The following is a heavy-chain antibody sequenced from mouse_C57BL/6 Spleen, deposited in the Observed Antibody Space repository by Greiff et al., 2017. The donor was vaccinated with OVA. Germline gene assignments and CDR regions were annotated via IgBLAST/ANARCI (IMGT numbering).Heavy chain of an antibody. Sequence: EVERVEAGVEVVKPGGSLKLSCAASGFTFSSYGMSWVRQTPDKRLEWVATISSGGSYTYYPDSVKGRFTISRDNAKNTLYLQMSSLKSEDTAMYYCARYGNYLYAMDYWGQGTSVTVSS. CDR3: ARYGNYLYAMDY. V-gene: IGHV5-6*01. D-gene: IGHD2-10*02. J-gene: IGHJ4*01. CDR1: GFTFSSYG. CDR2: ISSGGSYT.